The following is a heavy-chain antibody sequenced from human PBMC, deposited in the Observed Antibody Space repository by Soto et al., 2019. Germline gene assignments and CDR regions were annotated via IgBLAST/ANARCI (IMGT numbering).Heavy chain of an antibody. Sequence: QEQLVESGGGVVQPGRSLRLSCVASGFTFSSYGMHLVRQAPGKGLEWVAVMSYDESKKYYADSVKGRFTISRDNYKSTLFLQMDTLISEETAVYYCARTAGGRVRGALDIWGQGTMVTVSS. V-gene: IGHV3-30-3*01. CDR1: GFTFSSYG. CDR2: MSYDESKK. D-gene: IGHD1-1*01. CDR3: ARTAGGRVRGALDI. J-gene: IGHJ3*02.